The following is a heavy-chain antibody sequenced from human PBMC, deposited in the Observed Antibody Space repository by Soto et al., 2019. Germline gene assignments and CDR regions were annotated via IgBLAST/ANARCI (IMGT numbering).Heavy chain of an antibody. D-gene: IGHD3-3*01. J-gene: IGHJ6*02. CDR1: GYTFTSYG. CDR3: ARLVDDFWSGYSTSMGV. CDR2: SSAYNGNT. Sequence: QVQLVQSGAEVKKPGASVKVSCKASGYTFTSYGISWVRQAPGQGLEWMGWSSAYNGNTNYAQKPQGRVTMTTDTSTSTAYMELRSLRSDDTAVYYCARLVDDFWSGYSTSMGVWGQGTTVTVSS. V-gene: IGHV1-18*01.